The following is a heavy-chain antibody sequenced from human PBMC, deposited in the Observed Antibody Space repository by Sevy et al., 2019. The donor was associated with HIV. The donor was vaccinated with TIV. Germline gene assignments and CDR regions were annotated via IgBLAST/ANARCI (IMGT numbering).Heavy chain of an antibody. CDR2: ISGSGGST. CDR1: GFTFSSYA. D-gene: IGHD2-15*01. J-gene: IGHJ5*02. V-gene: IGHV3-23*01. Sequence: GGSLRLSCAASGFTFSSYAMSWVRQAPGKGLEWVSAISGSGGSTYYADSVKGRFTISRDNSKNTLYLQMNSLRAEDTAVYYCAKDSCSGGSCYLVNWFDPWGHGTLVTVSS. CDR3: AKDSCSGGSCYLVNWFDP.